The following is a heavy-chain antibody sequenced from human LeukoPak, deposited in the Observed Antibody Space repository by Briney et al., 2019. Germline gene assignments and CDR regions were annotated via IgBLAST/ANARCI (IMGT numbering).Heavy chain of an antibody. J-gene: IGHJ4*02. CDR3: ARDGYYDFWSGYSVY. D-gene: IGHD3-3*01. Sequence: GGSLRLSCAASGFTFSSYWMSWVRQAPGKGLEWVANIKQDGSEKYYVDSVKGRFTISRDNAKNSLYLQMNSLRADDTAVYHCARDGYYDFWSGYSVYWGQGTLVTVSS. CDR2: IKQDGSEK. CDR1: GFTFSSYW. V-gene: IGHV3-7*03.